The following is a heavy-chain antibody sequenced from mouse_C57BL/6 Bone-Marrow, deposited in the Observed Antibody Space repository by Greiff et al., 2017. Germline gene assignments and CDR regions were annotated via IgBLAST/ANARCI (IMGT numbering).Heavy chain of an antibody. J-gene: IGHJ2*01. CDR1: GYTFTSYW. D-gene: IGHD2-2*01. CDR3: AYAYEGDYYFDY. CDR2: IHPNSGST. V-gene: IGHV1-64*01. Sequence: VQLQQPGAELVKPGASVKLSCKASGYTFTSYWMHWVKQRPGQGLEWIGMIHPNSGSTNYNEKFKSKATLTVDKSSSTAYMQLSSLTSEDSAVSYCAYAYEGDYYFDYWGQGTTLTVSS.